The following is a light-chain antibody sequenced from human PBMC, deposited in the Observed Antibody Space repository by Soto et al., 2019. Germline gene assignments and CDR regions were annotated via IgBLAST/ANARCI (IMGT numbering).Light chain of an antibody. CDR3: QQCGGSPT. Sequence: EIGLTQCPANLSLCPGERAPLSCRASRGVSNSLAWFQQKPGQAPRLLIYGASSRATGIPTRFSGSGSGTDFTLTISRLEPEDFAMYYCQQCGGSPTFGQGTKVDIK. V-gene: IGKV3-20*01. CDR2: GAS. J-gene: IGKJ1*01. CDR1: RGVSNS.